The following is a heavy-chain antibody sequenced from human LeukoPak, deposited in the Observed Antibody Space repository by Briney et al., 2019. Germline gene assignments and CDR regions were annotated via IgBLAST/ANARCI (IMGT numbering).Heavy chain of an antibody. CDR1: GFTFSRYG. CDR3: AKDRSTYNVLAGYQDY. CDR2: ISYDGGNK. D-gene: IGHD3-9*01. V-gene: IGHV3-30*18. J-gene: IGHJ4*02. Sequence: GGSLRLSCAVSGFTFSRYGMHWVRQAPGKGPEWVALISYDGGNKDYVDSVKGRFTVSRDNSRNTLYLQMNSLRPEDTAVYYCAKDRSTYNVLAGYQDYWGQGTLVTVSS.